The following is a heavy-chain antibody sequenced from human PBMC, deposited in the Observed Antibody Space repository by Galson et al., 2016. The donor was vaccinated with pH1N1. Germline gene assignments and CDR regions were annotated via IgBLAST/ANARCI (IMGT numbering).Heavy chain of an antibody. CDR2: IKEDGSEK. CDR1: GFTFSSYW. Sequence: SLRLSCAASGFTFSSYWMSWVRQAPGKGLEWVATIKEDGSEKYYVDSVKGRFTISRDTAKNSLFLQMSSLRVDDTAVYHCVREIGGGRAYWGQGTLVTVSS. D-gene: IGHD2-15*01. J-gene: IGHJ4*02. CDR3: VREIGGGRAY. V-gene: IGHV3-7*03.